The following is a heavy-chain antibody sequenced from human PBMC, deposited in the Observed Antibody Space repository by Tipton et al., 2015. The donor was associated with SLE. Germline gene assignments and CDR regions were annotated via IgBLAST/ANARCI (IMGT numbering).Heavy chain of an antibody. CDR2: INDSGKT. V-gene: IGHV4-34*01. D-gene: IGHD6-19*01. Sequence: GLVKPSETLSLHCAVYGGSFSEYYWSWIRQSPGKGLEWIGEINDSGKTKYNPSLKSRVTISVDTSKNQFSLKLSSVTAADTAVYYCARGRIAVAGNHFDYWGQGTLVTVSS. CDR3: ARGRIAVAGNHFDY. CDR1: GGSFSEYY. J-gene: IGHJ4*02.